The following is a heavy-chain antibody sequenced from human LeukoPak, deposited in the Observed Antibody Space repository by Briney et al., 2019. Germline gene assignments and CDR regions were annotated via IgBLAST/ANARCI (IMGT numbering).Heavy chain of an antibody. D-gene: IGHD4-17*01. J-gene: IGHJ4*02. CDR3: ARLTTGDY. CDR1: GFTFSSYW. V-gene: IGHV3-74*01. Sequence: PGGSLRLSCAASGFTFSSYWMHCVRQAPGKGLLWVSRINTNGSSTSYADSVKGRFTISRDNAKNTLYLQMNSLRAEDTAVYYCARLTTGDYWGQGTLVTVSS. CDR2: INTNGSST.